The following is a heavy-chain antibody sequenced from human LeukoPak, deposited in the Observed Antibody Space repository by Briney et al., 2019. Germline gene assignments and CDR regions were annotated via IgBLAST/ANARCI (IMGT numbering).Heavy chain of an antibody. CDR3: ARSLFPSGSAFDI. D-gene: IGHD1-26*01. Sequence: SVKVSCKASGGTFSSYAISWVRQAPGQGLEWMGRIIPIFGIANYAQKFQGRVTITADKSTSTAYMELSSLKSEDTAVYYCARSLFPSGSAFDIWGQGTMVTVSS. J-gene: IGHJ3*02. CDR1: GGTFSSYA. CDR2: IIPIFGIA. V-gene: IGHV1-69*04.